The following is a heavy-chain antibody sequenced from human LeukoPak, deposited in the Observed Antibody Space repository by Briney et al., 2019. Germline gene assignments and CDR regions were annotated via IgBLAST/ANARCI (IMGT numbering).Heavy chain of an antibody. J-gene: IGHJ4*02. Sequence: GESLKISCAASGFTFNTYSMNWVRQAPGKGLEWLSYITSSSTTIYYADSVKGRFTISRDNAKNSLFLQMNSLRDEDTAVYYCARDKSRWFGEPYFDYWGQGTLVTVSS. CDR2: ITSSSTTI. CDR1: GFTFNTYS. V-gene: IGHV3-48*02. CDR3: ARDKSRWFGEPYFDY. D-gene: IGHD3-10*01.